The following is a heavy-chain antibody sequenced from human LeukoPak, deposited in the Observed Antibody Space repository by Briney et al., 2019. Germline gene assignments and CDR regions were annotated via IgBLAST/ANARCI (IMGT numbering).Heavy chain of an antibody. Sequence: PSETLSLTCTVSGGSISTYYWSWIRQPPGKGLEWIGYVYYSGSTSYNPSLKSRVIISVDTSKNEFSLNVSSVTAADTAVYYYARHYGYSYGPDYWGQGALVTVSS. CDR3: ARHYGYSYGPDY. CDR1: GGSISTYY. D-gene: IGHD5-18*01. J-gene: IGHJ4*02. CDR2: VYYSGST. V-gene: IGHV4-59*08.